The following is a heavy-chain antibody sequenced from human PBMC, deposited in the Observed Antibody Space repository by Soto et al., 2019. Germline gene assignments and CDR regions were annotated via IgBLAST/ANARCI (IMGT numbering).Heavy chain of an antibody. D-gene: IGHD2-21*02. CDR2: LNSGGSRT. Sequence: EVQLAESGGVLVQPGGSLRLSCVASGFTFTDHWMHWVRQAPGKGLVWVSRLNSGGSRTNYADSVKGRFTISRDNAKNTLYLEMNSLSVEDTAVYYCARGNCSGDTCFSGGTHWGRGTLVTVSS. J-gene: IGHJ4*02. CDR3: ARGNCSGDTCFSGGTH. V-gene: IGHV3-74*01. CDR1: GFTFTDHW.